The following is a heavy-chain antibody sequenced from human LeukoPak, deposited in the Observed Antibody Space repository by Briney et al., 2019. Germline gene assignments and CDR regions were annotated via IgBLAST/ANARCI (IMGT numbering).Heavy chain of an antibody. CDR1: GGSFSGYY. D-gene: IGHD3-22*01. J-gene: IGHJ4*02. V-gene: IGHV4-34*01. Sequence: PSDTLSLTCAVYGGSFSGYYWSWIRQPPGKGLEWIGEINHSGSTNYNPSLKSRVTISVDTSKNQFSLKLSSVTAADTAVYYCAREYYYDSSGYYYRLSRYYFDYWGQGTLVTVSS. CDR3: AREYYYDSSGYYYRLSRYYFDY. CDR2: INHSGST.